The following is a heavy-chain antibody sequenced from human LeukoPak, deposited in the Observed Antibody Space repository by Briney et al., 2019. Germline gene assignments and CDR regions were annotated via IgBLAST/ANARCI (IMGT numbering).Heavy chain of an antibody. CDR3: ARALGSSGNYWSYYYYMDV. J-gene: IGHJ6*03. Sequence: QPGGSLRLSCAGSGFTFSSYSMNWVRQAPGKGLEWVSYISSGSSTIYYADSVKGRFTISRDNAKNSLYLQMNSLRAEDTAVYYCARALGSSGNYWSYYYYMDVWGKGTTVTVSS. D-gene: IGHD3-22*01. V-gene: IGHV3-48*01. CDR1: GFTFSSYS. CDR2: ISSGSSTI.